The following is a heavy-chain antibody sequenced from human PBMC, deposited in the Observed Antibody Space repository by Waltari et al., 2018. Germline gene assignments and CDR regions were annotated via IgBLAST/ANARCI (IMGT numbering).Heavy chain of an antibody. J-gene: IGHJ4*02. V-gene: IGHV4-38-2*01. CDR2: IYHSGST. D-gene: IGHD3-10*02. CDR1: GYSISSGHY. Sequence: QVQLQESGPGLVKPSETLSLTCAVSGYSISSGHYLGWIRQPPGKGREWIGSIYHSGSTYYNPSLKSRVTISVDTSKNQFSLKLSSVTAADTAVYYCARRVRQGYFDYWGQGTLVTVSS. CDR3: ARRVRQGYFDY.